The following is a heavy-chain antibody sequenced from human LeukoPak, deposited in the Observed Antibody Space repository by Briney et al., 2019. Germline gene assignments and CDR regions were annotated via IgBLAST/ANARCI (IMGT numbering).Heavy chain of an antibody. V-gene: IGHV3-23*01. D-gene: IGHD3-3*01. J-gene: IGHJ5*02. CDR1: GFTFSSYA. CDR2: ISGSGGST. Sequence: GGSLRLSCAASGFTFSSYAMSWVRQAPGKGLEWVSAISGSGGSTYYADFVKGRFTISRDNSKNTLYLQMNSLRAEDTAVYYCAKVWSYYDFWSGYTWGQGTLVTVPS. CDR3: AKVWSYYDFWSGYT.